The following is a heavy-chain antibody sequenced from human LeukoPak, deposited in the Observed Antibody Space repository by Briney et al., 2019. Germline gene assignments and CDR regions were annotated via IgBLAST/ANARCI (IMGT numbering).Heavy chain of an antibody. D-gene: IGHD6-13*01. CDR2: IYYSGST. J-gene: IGHJ4*02. CDR1: GGSISSSSYY. V-gene: IGHV4-39*01. Sequence: SETLSLTCTVSGGSISSSSYYWGWIRQPPGKGQEWIGSIYYSGSTYYNPSLKSRVTISVDTSKNQFSLKLSSVTAADTAVYYCARPGYSSSWYFDYWGQGTLVTVSS. CDR3: ARPGYSSSWYFDY.